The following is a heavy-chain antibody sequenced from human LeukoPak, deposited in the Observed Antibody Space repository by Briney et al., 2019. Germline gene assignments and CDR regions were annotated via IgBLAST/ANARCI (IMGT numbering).Heavy chain of an antibody. CDR1: GYTFTGYY. CDR3: ARDMRWYDILTGYYITGPDY. Sequence: ASVKVSCKASGYTFTGYYLHWVRQAPGQGLEWMGWINPNSGGTNYAQKFQGRVTMTRDTSISTAYMELSRLRSDDTAVYYCARDMRWYDILTGYYITGPDYWGQGTLVTVSS. CDR2: INPNSGGT. D-gene: IGHD3-9*01. V-gene: IGHV1-2*02. J-gene: IGHJ4*02.